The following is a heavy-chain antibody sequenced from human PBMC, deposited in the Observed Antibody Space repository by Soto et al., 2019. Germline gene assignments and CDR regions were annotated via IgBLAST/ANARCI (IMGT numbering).Heavy chain of an antibody. V-gene: IGHV4-4*02. CDR3: ATREYYDFWSGYYPRSNFDY. CDR2: IHHSGST. J-gene: IGHJ4*02. Sequence: QVQLQESGPGLVKPSGTLSLTCAVSGGSISSSNWWSWVRQPPGKGLEWIGEIHHSGSTNYNPSLKSRVTISVDKSKNQFSLKLSSVTAADTDVYYCATREYYDFWSGYYPRSNFDYWGQGTLVTVSS. CDR1: GGSISSSNW. D-gene: IGHD3-3*01.